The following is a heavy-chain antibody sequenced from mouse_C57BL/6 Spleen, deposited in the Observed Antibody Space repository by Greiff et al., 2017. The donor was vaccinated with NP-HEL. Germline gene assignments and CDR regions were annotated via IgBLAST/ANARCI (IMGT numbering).Heavy chain of an antibody. CDR3: ARSDYYSNYLGYFDV. V-gene: IGHV1-69*01. Sequence: QVQLQQPGAELVMPGASVKLSCKASGYTFTSYWMHWVKQRPGQGLEWIGEIDPSDSYTNYNQKFKGKSTLTVDKSSSTAYMQLSSLTSEDSAVYYCARSDYYSNYLGYFDVWGTGTTVTVSS. CDR1: GYTFTSYW. D-gene: IGHD2-5*01. J-gene: IGHJ1*03. CDR2: IDPSDSYT.